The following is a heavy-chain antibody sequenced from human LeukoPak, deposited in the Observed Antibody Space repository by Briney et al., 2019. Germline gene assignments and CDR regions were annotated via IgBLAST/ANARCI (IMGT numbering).Heavy chain of an antibody. J-gene: IGHJ4*02. Sequence: GGSLRLSCAASGFTISSYAMHWVRQAPGKGLAWVAVISYDGSNKYYADSVKGRFTISRDNSKNTLYLQMNSLRAEDTAVYYCASCYYYDSSGYYYGIDYWGQGTLVTVSS. CDR1: GFTISSYA. V-gene: IGHV3-30-3*01. CDR3: ASCYYYDSSGYYYGIDY. D-gene: IGHD3-22*01. CDR2: ISYDGSNK.